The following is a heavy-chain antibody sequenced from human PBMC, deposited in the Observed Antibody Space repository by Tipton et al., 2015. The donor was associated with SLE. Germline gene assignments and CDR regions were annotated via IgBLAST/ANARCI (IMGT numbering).Heavy chain of an antibody. D-gene: IGHD6-19*01. CDR2: IYYSGST. V-gene: IGHV4-59*08. Sequence: TLSLTCTVSGGSISSYYWSWIRQPPGKGLEWIGYIYYSGSTNNNPSLKSRVTISVDTSKNQFSLKLSSVTAADTAVYYCARHLYSSGQLGYWGQGTLVTVSS. J-gene: IGHJ4*02. CDR1: GGSISSYY. CDR3: ARHLYSSGQLGY.